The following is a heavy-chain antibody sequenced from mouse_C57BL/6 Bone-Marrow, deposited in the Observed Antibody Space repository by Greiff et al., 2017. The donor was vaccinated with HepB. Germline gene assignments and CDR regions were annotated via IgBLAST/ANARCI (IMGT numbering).Heavy chain of an antibody. Sequence: EVQLQQSGPELVKPGASVKISCKASGYTFTDYYMNWVKQSHGKSLEWIGDINPNNGGTSYNQKFKGKATLTVDKSSSTAYMELRSLTSEDSAVYYCARDYGGRKGPWFAYWGQGTLVTVSA. CDR2: INPNNGGT. D-gene: IGHD1-1*01. V-gene: IGHV1-26*01. CDR1: GYTFTDYY. CDR3: ARDYGGRKGPWFAY. J-gene: IGHJ3*01.